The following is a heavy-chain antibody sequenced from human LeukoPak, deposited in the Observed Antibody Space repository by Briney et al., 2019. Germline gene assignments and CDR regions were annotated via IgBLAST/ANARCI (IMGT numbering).Heavy chain of an antibody. CDR3: AKDNKVYGNFDY. V-gene: IGHV3-66*01. J-gene: IGHJ4*02. CDR2: IYSGGST. CDR1: GFTVSSNY. D-gene: IGHD5/OR15-5a*01. Sequence: GGSLRLSCAASGFTVSSNYMSWVRQAPGKGLEWVSVIYSGGSTYYADSVKGRFTISRDNSKNTLYLQMNSLRAEDTAVYYCAKDNKVYGNFDYWGQGTLVTVSS.